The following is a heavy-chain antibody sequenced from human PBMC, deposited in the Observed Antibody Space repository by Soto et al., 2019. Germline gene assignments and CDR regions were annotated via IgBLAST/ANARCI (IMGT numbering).Heavy chain of an antibody. D-gene: IGHD4-17*01. CDR2: IYYSGST. Sequence: PSETLSLTCTVSGGSISSGDYYWSWIRQPPGKGLEWIGYIYYSGSTYYNPSLKSRVTISVDTSKNQFSLKLSSVTAADTAVYYCARVRGRNGDNLNRFDPWGQGTLVTVSS. J-gene: IGHJ5*02. V-gene: IGHV4-30-4*01. CDR1: GGSISSGDYY. CDR3: ARVRGRNGDNLNRFDP.